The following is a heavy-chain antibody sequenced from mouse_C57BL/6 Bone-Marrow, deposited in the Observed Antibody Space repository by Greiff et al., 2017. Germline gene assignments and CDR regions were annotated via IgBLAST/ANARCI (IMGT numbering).Heavy chain of an antibody. J-gene: IGHJ3*01. V-gene: IGHV5-12*01. D-gene: IGHD1-1*01. CDR3: ARHGPYYGSSYGFAY. CDR2: ISNGGGST. CDR1: GFTFSDYY. Sequence: EVKLMESGGGLVQPGGSLKLSCAASGFTFSDYYMYWVRQTPEKRLEWVAYISNGGGSTYYPDTVKGRFTISRDNAKNTLYLQMSRLKSEDTAMYYCARHGPYYGSSYGFAYGGQGTLVTVSA.